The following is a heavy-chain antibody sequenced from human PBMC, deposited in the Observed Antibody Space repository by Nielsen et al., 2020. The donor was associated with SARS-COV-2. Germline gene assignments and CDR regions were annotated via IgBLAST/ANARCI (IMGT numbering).Heavy chain of an antibody. CDR2: IKPDGSEK. D-gene: IGHD6-13*01. Sequence: GESLKISCAASGFTFSSLWMSWVRQVPGKGLEWVADIKPDGSEKVYVDSVKGRFTISRDNSKNTLYLQMNSLRAEDTAVYYCAKEKIAAVLNWFDPWGQGTLVTVSS. V-gene: IGHV3-7*01. J-gene: IGHJ5*02. CDR3: AKEKIAAVLNWFDP. CDR1: GFTFSSLW.